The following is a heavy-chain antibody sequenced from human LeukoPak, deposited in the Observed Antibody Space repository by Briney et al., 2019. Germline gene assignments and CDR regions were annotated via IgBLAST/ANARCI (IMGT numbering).Heavy chain of an antibody. J-gene: IGHJ4*02. CDR2: IFYSGSP. D-gene: IGHD6-13*01. CDR1: GDSISNHY. Sequence: PSETLSLTCTVSGDSISNHYWSWIRQPPGKGLEWIGNIFYSGSPNYNPSLKSRVTTSFDTSKNQFSLKLSFVTAADTAVYYCARVGHIVAAGTYDYWGQGTLVTVSS. CDR3: ARVGHIVAAGTYDY. V-gene: IGHV4-59*11.